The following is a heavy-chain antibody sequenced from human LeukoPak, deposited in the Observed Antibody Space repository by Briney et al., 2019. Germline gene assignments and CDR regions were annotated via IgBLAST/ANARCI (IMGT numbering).Heavy chain of an antibody. D-gene: IGHD3-3*01. CDR3: ARAPRPNFWSGYCDY. CDR2: IKQDGNEK. J-gene: IGHJ4*02. CDR1: GFTFSSYG. V-gene: IGHV3-7*01. Sequence: GRSLRLSCAASGFTFSSYGMHWVRQAPGKGLEWVANIKQDGNEKYYVDSVKGRVTISRDNAKNSLYLQMNSLRAEDTAVYYCARAPRPNFWSGYCDYWGQGTLVTVSS.